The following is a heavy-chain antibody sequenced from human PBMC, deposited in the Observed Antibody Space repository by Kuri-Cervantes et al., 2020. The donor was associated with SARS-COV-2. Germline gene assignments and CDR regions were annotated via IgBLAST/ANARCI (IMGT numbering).Heavy chain of an antibody. CDR3: ARGNCSGGSCYSGYFDY. CDR2: IYHSGTT. D-gene: IGHD2-15*01. V-gene: IGHV4-38-2*01. CDR1: DHSISSGYY. Sequence: GSLRLSCAVSDHSISSGYYWGWIRQPPGKGLEWTGTIYHSGTTYYNPSLKSRVIISIDPPKNHFSLKLSSVTATDTAVYYCARGNCSGGSCYSGYFDYWGQGTLVTVSS. J-gene: IGHJ4*02.